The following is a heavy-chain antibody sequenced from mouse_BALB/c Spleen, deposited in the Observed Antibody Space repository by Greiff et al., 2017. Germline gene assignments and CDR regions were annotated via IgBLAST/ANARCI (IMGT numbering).Heavy chain of an antibody. J-gene: IGHJ2*01. Sequence: VQLQQSGPELVRPGESVKISCKGSGYTFTDYAMHWVKQSHAKSLEWIGVISIYYDNTNYNQKFKGKATMTVDKSSSTAYMELARLTSEDSAIYYCAREDYDGNFDYWGQGTTLTVSS. CDR3: AREDYDGNFDY. D-gene: IGHD2-4*01. CDR1: GYTFTDYA. V-gene: IGHV1-67*01. CDR2: ISIYYDNT.